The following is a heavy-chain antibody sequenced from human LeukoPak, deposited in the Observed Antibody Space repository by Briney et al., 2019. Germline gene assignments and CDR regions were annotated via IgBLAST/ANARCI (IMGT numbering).Heavy chain of an antibody. Sequence: GGSLRLSCAASGFTFSSYAMSWVRQAPGKGLEWVSAISGSGGSTYYADSVKGRFTISRDNSKNTLYLQTNSLRAEDTAVYYCAKEASRENYYYYGMDVWGKGTTVTVSS. V-gene: IGHV3-23*01. D-gene: IGHD1-26*01. J-gene: IGHJ6*04. CDR2: ISGSGGST. CDR3: AKEASRENYYYYGMDV. CDR1: GFTFSSYA.